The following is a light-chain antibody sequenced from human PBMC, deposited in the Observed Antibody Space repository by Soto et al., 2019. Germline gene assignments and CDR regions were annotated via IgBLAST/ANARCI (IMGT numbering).Light chain of an antibody. V-gene: IGKV1-27*01. CDR2: AAS. CDR1: QGISNY. Sequence: DIQMTQSPSSLSASVGDRVTITCRASQGISNYLAWYQQKPGKVPKLLIYAASTLQSGVPSRFSGSGSGTDFSLTISSLQPEDVATYYCQKYNSAPPVTFGGGTKVEIK. CDR3: QKYNSAPPVT. J-gene: IGKJ4*01.